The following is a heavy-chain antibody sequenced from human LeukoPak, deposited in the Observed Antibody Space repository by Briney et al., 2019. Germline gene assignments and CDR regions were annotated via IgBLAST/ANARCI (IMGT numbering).Heavy chain of an antibody. J-gene: IGHJ3*02. CDR3: ARDPGDYDSSGYGAFDI. Sequence: TLSLTCTVSVGSLSSGGYYWRWLRQHPGRGREGIGYIYYSGSTYYNPSLQSRVTISVDTSKNQFSLKLSSVTAADTAVYYCARDPGDYDSSGYGAFDIWGQGTMVTVSS. V-gene: IGHV4-31*03. D-gene: IGHD3-22*01. CDR1: VGSLSSGGYY. CDR2: IYYSGST.